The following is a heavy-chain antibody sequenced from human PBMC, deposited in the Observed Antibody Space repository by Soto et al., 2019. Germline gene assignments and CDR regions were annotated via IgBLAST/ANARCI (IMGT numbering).Heavy chain of an antibody. CDR1: GGTFSSYA. CDR3: ARGGGHQMATEAYFGY. Sequence: QVQLVQSGAEVKKPGSSVKVSCKASGGTFSSYAISWVRQAPGQGLEWMGGIIPIFGTANYAQKFQGRVTVTADESTSTAYLELGSLSSEGTAVYYCARGGGHQMATEAYFGYWGQGTPVTVSS. V-gene: IGHV1-69*12. CDR2: IIPIFGTA. J-gene: IGHJ4*02. D-gene: IGHD5-12*01.